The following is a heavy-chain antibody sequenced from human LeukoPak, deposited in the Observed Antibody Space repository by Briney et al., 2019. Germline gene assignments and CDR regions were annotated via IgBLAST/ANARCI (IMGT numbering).Heavy chain of an antibody. CDR3: AKAIGYSSGDAFDI. V-gene: IGHV3-23*01. D-gene: IGHD6-19*01. J-gene: IGHJ3*02. Sequence: TGGSLRLSCVDSGFTFSSYAMSWVRQAPGKGLGWVSAIRGSGGSTYYADSVKGRFTISRDNTKNTLYMQTDSLRAEGTAVYYCAKAIGYSSGDAFDIWGQGTMVTVSS. CDR1: GFTFSSYA. CDR2: IRGSGGST.